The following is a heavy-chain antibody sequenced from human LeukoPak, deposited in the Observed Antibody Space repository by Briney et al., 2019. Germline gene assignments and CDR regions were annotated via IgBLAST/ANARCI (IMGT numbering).Heavy chain of an antibody. Sequence: GGSLRLSCAASGFTVSSNYMSWVRQAPGKGLEWVSVIYSGGSTYYADSVKGRFTISRDNSKNTLYLQMNSLRAEDTAVYYCARGPYDSSGVHFDYWGQGTLVTVSS. CDR1: GFTVSSNY. V-gene: IGHV3-53*01. D-gene: IGHD3-22*01. CDR3: ARGPYDSSGVHFDY. J-gene: IGHJ4*02. CDR2: IYSGGST.